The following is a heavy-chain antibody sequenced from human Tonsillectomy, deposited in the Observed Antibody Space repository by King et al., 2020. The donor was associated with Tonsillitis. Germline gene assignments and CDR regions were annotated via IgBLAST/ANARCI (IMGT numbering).Heavy chain of an antibody. D-gene: IGHD3-22*01. CDR3: AKEPYDSSCYPFDY. CDR1: GFTFSSFA. Sequence: VQLVESGGGLVQPGGSLRLSCAASGFTFSSFAMNWVRQAPGKGLEWVSAISGAGGITYYTDSVKGRFTISRDNSKNTLYLQMNSLRAEDTAVYYCAKEPYDSSCYPFDYWGQGTLVTVSS. CDR2: ISGAGGIT. J-gene: IGHJ4*02. V-gene: IGHV3-23*04.